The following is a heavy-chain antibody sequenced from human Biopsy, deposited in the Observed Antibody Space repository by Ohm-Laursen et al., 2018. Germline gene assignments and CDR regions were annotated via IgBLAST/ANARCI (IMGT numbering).Heavy chain of an antibody. V-gene: IGHV4-34*01. D-gene: IGHD3-22*01. CDR3: ARGDYFDSNGYFWFDP. CDR1: GKTFSDYQ. J-gene: IGHJ5*02. Sequence: TLSLTCAVFGKTFSDYQWSWIRQPPGKGLEWIGQINQAGTTNYNLSLKSRVSISADASKYEFSLRLTSVTAADTAVYYCARGDYFDSNGYFWFDPWGQGTLVTVSS. CDR2: INQAGTT.